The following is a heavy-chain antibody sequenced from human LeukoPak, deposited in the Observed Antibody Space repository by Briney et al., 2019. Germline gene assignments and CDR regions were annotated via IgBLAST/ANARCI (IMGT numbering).Heavy chain of an antibody. D-gene: IGHD3-22*01. Sequence: ASVKVSCKASGYTFTSYGISWVRQAPGQGLEWMGWISAYNGNTNYAQKLRGRVTMTTDTSTSTAYMELRSLRSDDTAVYYCARDGYYYDSSGYYPFWYWGQGTLVTVSS. CDR1: GYTFTSYG. J-gene: IGHJ4*02. CDR2: ISAYNGNT. CDR3: ARDGYYYDSSGYYPFWY. V-gene: IGHV1-18*01.